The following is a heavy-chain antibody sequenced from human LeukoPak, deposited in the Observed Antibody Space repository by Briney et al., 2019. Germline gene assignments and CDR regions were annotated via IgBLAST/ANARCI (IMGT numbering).Heavy chain of an antibody. V-gene: IGHV3-7*01. D-gene: IGHD2-8*02. CDR1: GFNFRNYW. J-gene: IGHJ5*01. CDR3: ARDTEGGFES. CDR2: IKDDGRDK. Sequence: GGSLRPSCAASGFNFRNYWISWVRQAPGKGLEWVANIKDDGRDKYYVDSVKGRFTISRDNARNSLSLQMNSLRVEDTAVYYCARDTEGGFESWREGPPVTVSS.